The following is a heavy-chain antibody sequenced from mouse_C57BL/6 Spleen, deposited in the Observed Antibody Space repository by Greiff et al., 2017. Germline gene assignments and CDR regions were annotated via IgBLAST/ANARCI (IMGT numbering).Heavy chain of an antibody. CDR2: IHPNSGST. D-gene: IGHD1-1*01. CDR1: GYTFTSYW. Sequence: QVQLQQPGAELVKPGASVKLSCKASGYTFTSYWMHWVKQRPGQGLVWIGMIHPNSGSTNYNEKFKSKATLTVDKSSSTAYMQLSSLTSEDSAVYYCAIYYGSIPFAYWGQGTLVTVSA. V-gene: IGHV1-64*01. CDR3: AIYYGSIPFAY. J-gene: IGHJ3*01.